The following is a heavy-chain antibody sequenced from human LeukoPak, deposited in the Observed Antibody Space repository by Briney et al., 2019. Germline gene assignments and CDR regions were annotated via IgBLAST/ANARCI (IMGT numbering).Heavy chain of an antibody. D-gene: IGHD3-22*01. CDR3: AKVRDSSGYYSWFDP. J-gene: IGHJ5*02. CDR2: ISGSGGST. Sequence: GGTLRLSCAASDFTFSQFGMSWVRQAPGKRLEWVSAISGSGGSTYYANSLRGRFTISRDNSKNTLYLEINNLRAEDTAIYYCAKVRDSSGYYSWFDPWGQGTLVTVSS. CDR1: DFTFSQFG. V-gene: IGHV3-23*01.